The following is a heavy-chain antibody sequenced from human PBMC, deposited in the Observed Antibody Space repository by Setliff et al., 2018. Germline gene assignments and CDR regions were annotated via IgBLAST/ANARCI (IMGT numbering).Heavy chain of an antibody. CDR3: ARGHYYDSSGYYFSRPDDY. V-gene: IGHV4-59*11. J-gene: IGHJ4*02. D-gene: IGHD3-22*01. CDR2: IYHSGST. CDR1: GGSISSHY. Sequence: SETLSLTCTVSGGSISSHYWSWIRQPPGKGLEWIGYIYHSGSTYYNPSLKSRVTISVDRSKNQFSLKLSSVTAADTAVYYCARGHYYDSSGYYFSRPDDYWGQGTLVTVSS.